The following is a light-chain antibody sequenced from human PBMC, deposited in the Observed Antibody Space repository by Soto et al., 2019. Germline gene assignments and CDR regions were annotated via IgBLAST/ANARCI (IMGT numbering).Light chain of an antibody. Sequence: DIQLTQSPSFLSASVGDRVTITCRASQGISSYLAWYQQKPGKAPKLLIYAASTLQSGIPSSFSGSGSGTEFTLTIRSLQPEDFATYYCQQLNSYPLTFGGGTKVEIK. CDR2: AAS. CDR3: QQLNSYPLT. J-gene: IGKJ4*01. CDR1: QGISSY. V-gene: IGKV1-9*01.